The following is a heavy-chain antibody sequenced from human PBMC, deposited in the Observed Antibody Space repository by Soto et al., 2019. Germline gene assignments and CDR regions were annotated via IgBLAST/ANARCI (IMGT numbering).Heavy chain of an antibody. J-gene: IGHJ6*02. CDR3: ARDSGGYCSGGSYYPTYYYYGMEA. Sequence: SETLSLTCTVSGGSISSYYWSWIRQPPGKGLEWIGYIYYSGSTNYNPSLKSRVPISVDTSKNQFSLKLSSVTAADTAVYYCARDSGGYCSGGSYYPTYYYYGMEAWGQGTTGTASS. CDR2: IYYSGST. D-gene: IGHD2-15*01. CDR1: GGSISSYY. V-gene: IGHV4-59*01.